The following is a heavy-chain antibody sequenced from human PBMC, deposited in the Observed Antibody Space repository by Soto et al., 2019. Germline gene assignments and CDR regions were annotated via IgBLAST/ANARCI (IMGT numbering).Heavy chain of an antibody. J-gene: IGHJ5*02. CDR1: GYTFTGYY. Sequence: ASVKVSCKASGYTFTGYYMHWVRQAPGQGLEWMGWVNPNSGGTNYAQKFQGRVTMTRDTSISTGYMELSRLRSDDTAVYYCASDPSITIFGVVIDSDTWFDPWGQGSLVTVSS. V-gene: IGHV1-2*02. CDR2: VNPNSGGT. CDR3: ASDPSITIFGVVIDSDTWFDP. D-gene: IGHD3-3*01.